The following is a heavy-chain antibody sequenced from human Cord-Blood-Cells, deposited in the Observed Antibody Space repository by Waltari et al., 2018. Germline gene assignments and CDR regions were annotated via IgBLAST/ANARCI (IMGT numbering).Heavy chain of an antibody. CDR3: AGSPQRHNFDH. V-gene: IGHV1-2*02. Sequence: QEQLVQSGAEVKKPGAPVKVSCKASGYAFTGYDMHWVRQASGQGLEWSGWINPNSRGTNTAQNVQGMVNMTGATSISTAYWVLSMLRSDDTAVYYCAGSPQRHNFDHWGRGTLVTVSS. D-gene: IGHD6-25*01. CDR1: GYAFTGYD. CDR2: INPNSRGT. J-gene: IGHJ2*01.